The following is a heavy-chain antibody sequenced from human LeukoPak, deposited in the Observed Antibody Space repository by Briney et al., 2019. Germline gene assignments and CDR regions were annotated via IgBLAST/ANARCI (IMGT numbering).Heavy chain of an antibody. CDR2: IYYSGST. D-gene: IGHD4-17*01. CDR1: GGSISRGGYS. Sequence: SETLSLTCAVSGGSISRGGYSWSWIRQPPGKGLEWIGYIYYSGSTYYNPSLKSRVTMSVDTSKNQFSLKLSSVTAADTAVYYCARVSPDYGARDYFDYWGQGTLVTVSS. J-gene: IGHJ4*02. CDR3: ARVSPDYGARDYFDY. V-gene: IGHV4-30-4*07.